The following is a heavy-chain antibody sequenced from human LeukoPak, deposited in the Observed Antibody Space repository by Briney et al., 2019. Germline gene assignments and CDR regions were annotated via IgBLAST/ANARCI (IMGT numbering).Heavy chain of an antibody. CDR3: ARTSNYFNWFDP. Sequence: SQTLSLTCTVSGGSISSGSYYWSWIRQPAGKGLEWIGRIYTSGSTNYNPSLKSRVTISVDTSKNQFSLKLSSVTAADTAVYYCARTSNYFNWFDPWGQGTLVTVCS. CDR1: GGSISSGSYY. CDR2: IYTSGST. V-gene: IGHV4-61*02. J-gene: IGHJ5*02. D-gene: IGHD4-11*01.